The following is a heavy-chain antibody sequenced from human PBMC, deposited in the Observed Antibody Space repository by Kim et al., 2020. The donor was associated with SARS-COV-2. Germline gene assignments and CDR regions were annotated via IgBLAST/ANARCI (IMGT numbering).Heavy chain of an antibody. Sequence: GGSLRLSCAASGFTFSSYGMHWVRQAPGKGLEWVAVISYDGSNKYYADSVKGRFTISRDNSKNTLYLQMNSLRAEDTAVYYCARARIYVYYYYGMDVWGQGTTVTVSS. V-gene: IGHV3-33*05. CDR1: GFTFSSYG. CDR3: ARARIYVYYYYGMDV. CDR2: ISYDGSNK. J-gene: IGHJ6*02. D-gene: IGHD3-16*01.